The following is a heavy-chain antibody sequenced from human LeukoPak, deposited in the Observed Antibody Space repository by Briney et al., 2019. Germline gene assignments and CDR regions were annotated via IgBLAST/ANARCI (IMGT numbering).Heavy chain of an antibody. V-gene: IGHV1-69*04. CDR1: GGTFSSYA. CDR2: IIPILGIA. J-gene: IGHJ4*02. D-gene: IGHD3-9*01. CDR3: ARDRVGKDYDILTGYYPGDY. Sequence: SVKVSCKASGGTFSSYAISWVRQAPGQGLEWMGRIIPILGIANYAQKFQGRVTITADKSTSTAYMELSSLRSEDTAVYYCARDRVGKDYDILTGYYPGDYWGQGTLVTVSS.